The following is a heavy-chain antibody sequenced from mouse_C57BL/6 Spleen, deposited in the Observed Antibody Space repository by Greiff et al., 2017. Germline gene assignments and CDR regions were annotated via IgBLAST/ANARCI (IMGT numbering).Heavy chain of an antibody. D-gene: IGHD2-4*01. CDR3: ASIYYDYDEGFAY. Sequence: EVMLVESGGGLVKPVGSLKLSCAASGFTFSSYAMSWVRQTPEKRLEWVATISDGGSYTYYPDNVKGRFTISRDNAKNNLYLQMSHLKSEDTAMYYCASIYYDYDEGFAYWGQGTLVTVSA. J-gene: IGHJ3*01. V-gene: IGHV5-4*03. CDR1: GFTFSSYA. CDR2: ISDGGSYT.